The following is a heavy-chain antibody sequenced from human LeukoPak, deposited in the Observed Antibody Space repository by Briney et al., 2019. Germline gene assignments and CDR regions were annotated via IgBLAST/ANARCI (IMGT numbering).Heavy chain of an antibody. Sequence: GASVKVFFTASGYTFTNYYMHWVRQAPGQGLEWVGIINPSGGSTSYAQKFQGRVTMTRDTSTSTVYMELNSLRSEDTAVYYCARRGSIAAAGYFDYWGQGTLVTVSS. J-gene: IGHJ4*02. CDR2: INPSGGST. CDR1: GYTFTNYY. CDR3: ARRGSIAAAGYFDY. D-gene: IGHD6-13*01. V-gene: IGHV1-46*01.